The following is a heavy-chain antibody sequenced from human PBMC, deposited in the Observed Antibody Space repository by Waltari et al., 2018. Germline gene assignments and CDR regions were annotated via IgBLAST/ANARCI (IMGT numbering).Heavy chain of an antibody. J-gene: IGHJ3*02. Sequence: EVQLVESGGGLVQPGGSLRLSCAASGFTFSSYWMSWVRQAPGKGLEGVANIKQDGSEKYYVDSVKGRFTISRDNAKNSLYLQMNSLRAEDTAVYYCASVRSGDYDFWSGSQFDAFDIWGQGTMVTVSS. CDR1: GFTFSSYW. CDR3: ASVRSGDYDFWSGSQFDAFDI. V-gene: IGHV3-7*01. CDR2: IKQDGSEK. D-gene: IGHD3-3*01.